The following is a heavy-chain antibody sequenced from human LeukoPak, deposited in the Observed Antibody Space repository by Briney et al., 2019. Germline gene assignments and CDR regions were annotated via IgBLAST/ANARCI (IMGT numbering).Heavy chain of an antibody. V-gene: IGHV4-34*01. CDR2: INHSGST. J-gene: IGHJ6*04. Sequence: PSETLSLTCAVYGGSFSAYYWSWIRQPPGKGLECIGEINHSGSTNYNPSLKSRVTISVDTSKNQFSLKLSSVTAADTAVYYCARVRIQLWAPYGMDVWGKGTTVTVSS. CDR1: GGSFSAYY. D-gene: IGHD5-18*01. CDR3: ARVRIQLWAPYGMDV.